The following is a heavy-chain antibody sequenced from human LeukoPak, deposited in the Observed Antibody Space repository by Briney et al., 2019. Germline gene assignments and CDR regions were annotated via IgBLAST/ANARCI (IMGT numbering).Heavy chain of an antibody. D-gene: IGHD7-27*01. J-gene: IGHJ6*03. CDR1: GFTFSDYG. V-gene: IGHV3-30*02. Sequence: SGGSLRLSCAASGFTFSDYGMHWVRQTPGKGLECVAFIRYDGNDKYFADSVKGRFTVPRDNSKNTLYLQMNNLRAEDTAVYYCAKLGINYYYMDVWGKGTTVTISS. CDR2: IRYDGNDK. CDR3: AKLGINYYYMDV.